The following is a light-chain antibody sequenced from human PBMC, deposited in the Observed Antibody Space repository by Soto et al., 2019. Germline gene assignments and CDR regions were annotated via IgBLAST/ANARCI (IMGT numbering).Light chain of an antibody. Sequence: DIVMTQSPDSLAVSLGERATINCKSSQSVLHSSNDKNFLTWYQQKPGQPPKLLIYGASTRESGVPDRFSGSGSGTDFTLTISSLQAEDVAVYYCHQYYSAPWTFGQGTKVEIK. V-gene: IGKV4-1*01. CDR3: HQYYSAPWT. J-gene: IGKJ1*01. CDR1: QSVLHSSNDKNF. CDR2: GAS.